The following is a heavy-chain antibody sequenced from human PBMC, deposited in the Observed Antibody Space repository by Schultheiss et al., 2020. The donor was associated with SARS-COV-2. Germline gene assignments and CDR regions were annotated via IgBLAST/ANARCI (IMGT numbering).Heavy chain of an antibody. CDR1: GFTFSSYG. J-gene: IGHJ4*02. D-gene: IGHD2-8*01. CDR3: AKEGNAFDF. CDR2: ITAGGGRS. V-gene: IGHV3-23*01. Sequence: GESLKISCAASGFTFSSYGMHWVRQAPGQGLEWVSAITAGGGRSYYGDSVRGRFTVSRDNSKNTLYLQMDSLRVEDTAIYYCAKEGNAFDFWGQGTLVTVSS.